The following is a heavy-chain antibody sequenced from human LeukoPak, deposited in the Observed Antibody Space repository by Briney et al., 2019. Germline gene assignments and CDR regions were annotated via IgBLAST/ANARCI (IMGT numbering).Heavy chain of an antibody. CDR2: IYYSGNT. V-gene: IGHV4-59*01. D-gene: IGHD1-1*01. CDR1: GGSTSSYY. Sequence: SETLSLTCTVSGGSTSSYYWSWIRQPPGKALEWIGYIYYSGNTNYNPSLKSRVTMSLDTAKNQFSLRLSSVTAADTAVYYCARAVQLERPPPLIGHYYMDVWGKGTTVTVSS. J-gene: IGHJ6*03. CDR3: ARAVQLERPPPLIGHYYMDV.